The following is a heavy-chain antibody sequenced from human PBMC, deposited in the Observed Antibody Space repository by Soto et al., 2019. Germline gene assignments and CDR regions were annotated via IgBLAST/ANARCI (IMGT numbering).Heavy chain of an antibody. V-gene: IGHV1-69*01. J-gene: IGHJ6*02. D-gene: IGHD1-26*01. Sequence: QVQLVQSGAEVKKPGSSVKVSCKASGGTFSSYAISWVRQAPGQGLEWMGGIIPIFGTANYAQKFQGRVTITADESTSTAYMELSSLRSEDKAVYYCARTRIVGATSNYYYGMDVWGQGTTVTVSS. CDR2: IIPIFGTA. CDR1: GGTFSSYA. CDR3: ARTRIVGATSNYYYGMDV.